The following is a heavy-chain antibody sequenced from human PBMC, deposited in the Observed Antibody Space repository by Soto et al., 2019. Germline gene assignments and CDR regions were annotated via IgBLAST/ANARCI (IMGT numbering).Heavy chain of an antibody. CDR3: ARSDFGVVTPPWWFVP. CDR1: GFTFSSYS. Sequence: EVQLVESGGGLVKPGGSLRLSCAASGFTFSSYSMNWVRQAPGKGLEWVSSISSSSSYIYYADSVKGRFTISRDNAKNSLYLQMNSLRSEDTAVYYCARSDFGVVTPPWWFVPWGQGTLVTVSS. V-gene: IGHV3-21*01. J-gene: IGHJ5*02. CDR2: ISSSSSYI. D-gene: IGHD3-3*01.